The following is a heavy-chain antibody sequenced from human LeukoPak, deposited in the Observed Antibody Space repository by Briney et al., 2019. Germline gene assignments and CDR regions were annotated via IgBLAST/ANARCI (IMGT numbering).Heavy chain of an antibody. Sequence: GGSLRLSCAASGFTFSSYAMSWVRQAPGRGLEWVSTMSGSGGRTYFTDSVKGRFTISRDNSKNTLYLQMNSLGAEDTSVYYCAKHQQIYGDSLMDVWGQGTTVTVSS. CDR2: MSGSGGRT. D-gene: IGHD4-17*01. CDR1: GFTFSSYA. J-gene: IGHJ6*02. V-gene: IGHV3-23*01. CDR3: AKHQQIYGDSLMDV.